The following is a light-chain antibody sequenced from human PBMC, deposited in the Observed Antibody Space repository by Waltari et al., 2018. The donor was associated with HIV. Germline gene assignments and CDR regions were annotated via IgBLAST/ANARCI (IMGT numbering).Light chain of an antibody. CDR3: SSDMSTNRL. CDR1: SDDLGGY. Sequence: QSALTQPASVSGPPGQSITISCTGASDDLGGYVSWYQQYPGKAPKRLMFEFTKRPSGVSERFSGSKSANTASLTISGLQAEDEADYFCSSDMSTNRLFGGGTRLTVL. J-gene: IGLJ2*01. CDR2: EFT. V-gene: IGLV2-14*01.